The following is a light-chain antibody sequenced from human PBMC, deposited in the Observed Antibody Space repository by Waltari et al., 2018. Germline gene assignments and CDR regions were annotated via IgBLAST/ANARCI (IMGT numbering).Light chain of an antibody. J-gene: IGKJ4*01. CDR1: HTININ. Sequence: DIQMTQSPSSLSASVGDRVTITCRASHTININLNWYQQKPGKAPKLLIYGASSLLSGVASRFSDSGSGTDFTLSISSLQPEDFATYYCQQTHNTPRTFGGGT. CDR3: QQTHNTPRT. CDR2: GAS. V-gene: IGKV1-39*01.